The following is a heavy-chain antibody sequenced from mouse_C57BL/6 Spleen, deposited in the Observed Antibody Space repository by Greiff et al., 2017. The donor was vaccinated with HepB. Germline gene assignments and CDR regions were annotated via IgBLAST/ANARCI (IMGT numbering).Heavy chain of an antibody. J-gene: IGHJ3*01. Sequence: DVMLVESGEGLVKPGGSLKLSCAASGFTFSSYAMSWVRQTPEKRLEWVAYISSGGDYIYYADTVKGRSTISRDNARNTLYLQLSSLKSEDTAMYYCTRDDYGAWFAYWGQGTLVTVSA. CDR2: ISSGGDYI. CDR3: TRDDYGAWFAY. D-gene: IGHD2-4*01. CDR1: GFTFSSYA. V-gene: IGHV5-9-1*02.